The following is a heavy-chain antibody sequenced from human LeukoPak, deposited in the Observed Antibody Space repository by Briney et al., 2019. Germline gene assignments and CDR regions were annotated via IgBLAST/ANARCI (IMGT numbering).Heavy chain of an antibody. V-gene: IGHV4-38-2*01. D-gene: IGHD5-18*01. CDR3: ATEDSYGFDY. CDR1: GYSISSGYY. Sequence: SETLSLTCAVSGYSISSGYYWGWIRQPPGKGLEWIGSIYHSGSTYYNPSLKSRVTMSVDTSKNQFSLKLSSVTAAGTAVYYCATEDSYGFDYWGQGTLVTVSS. CDR2: IYHSGST. J-gene: IGHJ4*02.